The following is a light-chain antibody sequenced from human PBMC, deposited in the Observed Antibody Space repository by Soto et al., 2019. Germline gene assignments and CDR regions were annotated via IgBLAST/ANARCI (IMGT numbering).Light chain of an antibody. J-gene: IGKJ4*01. V-gene: IGKV3-11*01. Sequence: EIVLTQSPATLSLSPGERATLSCRASQSVSSYLAWYQQKPGQAPRLLIYDASNRATGIPARFSGSGSGTDFTLTISRLEPEDFADYYCQQRSNWLFTFGGGTKVEIK. CDR3: QQRSNWLFT. CDR2: DAS. CDR1: QSVSSY.